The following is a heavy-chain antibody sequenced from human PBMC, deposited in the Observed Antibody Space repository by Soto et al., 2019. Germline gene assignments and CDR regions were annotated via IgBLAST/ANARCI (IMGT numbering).Heavy chain of an antibody. J-gene: IGHJ6*03. CDR1: GFTFSNAW. CDR3: TTDVGPEPVTGTTRDYYYYYMDV. D-gene: IGHD1-20*01. Sequence: GGSLRLSCAASGFTFSNAWMSWVRQAPGKGLEWVGRIKSKTDGGTTDYAAPVKGRFTISRDDSKNTLYLQMNSLKTEDTAVYYCTTDVGPEPVTGTTRDYYYYYMDVWGKGTTVTVSS. V-gene: IGHV3-15*01. CDR2: IKSKTDGGTT.